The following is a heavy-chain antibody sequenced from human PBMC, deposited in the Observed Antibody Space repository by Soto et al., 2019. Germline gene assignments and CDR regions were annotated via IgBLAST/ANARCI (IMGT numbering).Heavy chain of an antibody. J-gene: IGHJ4*02. CDR2: IYFSGST. Sequence: VQLQESGPGLVRPSETLSLTCTVSGGSISSGNFYWSWIRQPPGKGLEWIGYIYFSGSTYYSPSLKSRLTIPLNTSKNQFSLKLSSVTAAGTAVYYCAHDSHGGNTYFDLWGQGALVTVSS. CDR3: AHDSHGGNTYFDL. V-gene: IGHV4-30-4*01. D-gene: IGHD1-26*01. CDR1: GGSISSGNFY.